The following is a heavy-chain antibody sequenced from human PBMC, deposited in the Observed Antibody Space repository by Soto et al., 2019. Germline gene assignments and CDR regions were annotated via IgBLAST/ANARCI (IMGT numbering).Heavy chain of an antibody. J-gene: IGHJ6*02. Sequence: QVQLVQSGAELRKPGSSVKVSCKASGGTFSDATINWGRQAPGQRLEWMGGIIPICDTANYAGKFQGRVTITADESTSTSFMEVSSLRSEDTAVYYCARNGTLTGYSYGMDVWGQGTMVTVSS. D-gene: IGHD1-1*01. CDR2: IIPICDTA. CDR3: ARNGTLTGYSYGMDV. CDR1: GGTFSDAT. V-gene: IGHV1-69*01.